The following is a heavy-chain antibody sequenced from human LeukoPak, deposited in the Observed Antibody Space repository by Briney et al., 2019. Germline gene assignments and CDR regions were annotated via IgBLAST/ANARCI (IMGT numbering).Heavy chain of an antibody. CDR1: GFTFSSYG. CDR3: AKDGRQWLVNPNQHDAFDI. V-gene: IGHV3-30*18. D-gene: IGHD6-19*01. J-gene: IGHJ3*02. CDR2: ISYDGSNK. Sequence: GGSLRLSCAASGFTFSSYGMHWVRQAPGKGLEWVAVISYDGSNKYYADSVKGRFTISRDNSKNTLYLQMNSLRAEDTAVYYCAKDGRQWLVNPNQHDAFDIWGQGTMVTVSS.